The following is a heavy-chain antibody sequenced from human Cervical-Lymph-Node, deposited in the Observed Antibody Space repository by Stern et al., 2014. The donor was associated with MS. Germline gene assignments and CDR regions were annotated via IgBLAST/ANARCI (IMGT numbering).Heavy chain of an antibody. D-gene: IGHD4-17*01. Sequence: VQLEESGTEVKKPGSSVTISCKASGDSFNNYAVNWVRQAPGQGLEWMGGIIPIFGVTTYAQKFRGRVTITADKSLVTASLQLNNLRSDDTAVYFCARDGSYEDYGDYATFVFDHWGQGTLVTVSS. V-gene: IGHV1-69*17. CDR1: GDSFNNYA. CDR2: IIPIFGVT. CDR3: ARDGSYEDYGDYATFVFDH. J-gene: IGHJ4*02.